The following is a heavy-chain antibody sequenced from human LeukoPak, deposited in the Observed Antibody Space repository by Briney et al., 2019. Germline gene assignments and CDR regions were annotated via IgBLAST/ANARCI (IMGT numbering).Heavy chain of an antibody. J-gene: IGHJ4*02. Sequence: SETLSLTCTVSGGSISSYYWSWIRQPPGKGLEWIGYIYYSGSTNYNPSLKSRVTISVDTSKNQFSLKLSSVTAADTAVYYCARAGDFYGDYGKDPFDYWSQGTLVTVSS. V-gene: IGHV4-59*01. D-gene: IGHD4-17*01. CDR2: IYYSGST. CDR1: GGSISSYY. CDR3: ARAGDFYGDYGKDPFDY.